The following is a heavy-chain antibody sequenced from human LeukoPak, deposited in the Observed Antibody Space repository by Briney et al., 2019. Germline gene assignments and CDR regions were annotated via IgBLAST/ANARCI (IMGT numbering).Heavy chain of an antibody. CDR1: GFTFSSYW. J-gene: IGHJ3*02. CDR2: IKQDGSEK. CDR3: AKDIVIIPAASYAFDI. D-gene: IGHD2-2*01. Sequence: QPGGSLRLSCAASGFTFSSYWMSWVRQAPGKGLEWVANIKQDGSEKYYVDSVKGRFTISRDNAKNSLYLQMNSLRAEDTAVYYCAKDIVIIPAASYAFDIWGQGTMVIVSS. V-gene: IGHV3-7*05.